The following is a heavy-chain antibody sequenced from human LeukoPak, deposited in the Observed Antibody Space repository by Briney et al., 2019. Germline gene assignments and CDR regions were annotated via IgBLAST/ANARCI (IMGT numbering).Heavy chain of an antibody. D-gene: IGHD3-3*01. CDR1: GGSISSSSYY. CDR2: IYYSGST. J-gene: IGHJ5*02. V-gene: IGHV4-39*07. Sequence: PSETLSLTCTVSGGSISSSSYYWGWIRQPPGKGLEWIGSIYYSGSTYYNPSLKSRVTISVDTSKNQFSLKLSSVTAADTAVYYCARAYYDFWSGYYDRRFDPWGQGTLVTVSS. CDR3: ARAYYDFWSGYYDRRFDP.